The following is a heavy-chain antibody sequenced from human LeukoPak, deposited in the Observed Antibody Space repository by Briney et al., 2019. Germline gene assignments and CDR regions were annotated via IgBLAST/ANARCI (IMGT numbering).Heavy chain of an antibody. J-gene: IGHJ6*03. D-gene: IGHD3-3*01. Sequence: GGSLRLSCAASGFTFSSYSMNWVRQAPGKGLEWVSSISSSSSYIYYADSVKGRFTISRDNAKNSLYLQMNSLRAEDTAVYYCAREAHYDFWSGYPADYYYYMDVWGKGTTVNLSS. CDR3: AREAHYDFWSGYPADYYYYMDV. CDR2: ISSSSSYI. V-gene: IGHV3-21*01. CDR1: GFTFSSYS.